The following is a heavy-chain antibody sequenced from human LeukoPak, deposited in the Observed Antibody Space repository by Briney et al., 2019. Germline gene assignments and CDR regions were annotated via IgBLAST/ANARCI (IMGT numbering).Heavy chain of an antibody. J-gene: IGHJ4*02. V-gene: IGHV1-2*02. CDR1: GYTFTGYY. CDR2: INPNSGGT. CDR3: ARCFRGSGGDCYPGYFDY. Sequence: ASVKVSCKASGYTFTGYYMHWVRQAPGQGLEWMGWINPNSGGTNYAQRFQDSVTMTKDTSISTAYMELSSLRSDDTAMYYCARCFRGSGGDCYPGYFDYWGQGTLVTVSS. D-gene: IGHD2-21*02.